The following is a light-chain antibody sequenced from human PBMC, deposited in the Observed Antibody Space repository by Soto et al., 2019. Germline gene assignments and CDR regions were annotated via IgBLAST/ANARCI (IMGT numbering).Light chain of an antibody. CDR1: SSSIGAGYA. V-gene: IGLV1-40*01. Sequence: QSVLTQPPSVSGAPGQRVTISCTGSSSSIGAGYAVYWYQELPGTAPKLLIYGNSNRPSGVPDRFSGSKSGTSASLAITGLQAEDEADYYCQVDDSSLSGLVIFGGGTQLTVL. CDR3: QVDDSSLSGLVI. J-gene: IGLJ2*01. CDR2: GNS.